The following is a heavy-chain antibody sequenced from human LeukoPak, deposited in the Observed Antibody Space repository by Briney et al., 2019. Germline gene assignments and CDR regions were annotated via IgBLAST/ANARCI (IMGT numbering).Heavy chain of an antibody. CDR2: ISYDGSNK. J-gene: IGHJ4*02. D-gene: IGHD5-18*01. CDR3: AKVEDSYGYFDY. V-gene: IGHV3-30*18. Sequence: GGSLRLSCAASGFTFSSYGMHWVRQAPGKGLEWVAVISYDGSNKYYTDSVKGRFTISRDNSKNTLYLQMNSLRAEDTAVYYCAKVEDSYGYFDYWGQGTLVTVSS. CDR1: GFTFSSYG.